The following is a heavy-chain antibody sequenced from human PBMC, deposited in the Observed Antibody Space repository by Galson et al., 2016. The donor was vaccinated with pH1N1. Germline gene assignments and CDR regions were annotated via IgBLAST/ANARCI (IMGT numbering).Heavy chain of an antibody. D-gene: IGHD3-16*01. Sequence: QSGAEVKKPGESLKISCKASGYSFTDYWIGWVRQMTGKGLGWMGIIFPGDSDTRYSPSFQGQVTISADKSINTAYLQWSSLKASDTAIYCCARLRGSDFDSWGQGTLVTVST. CDR3: ARLRGSDFDS. V-gene: IGHV5-51*03. CDR2: IFPGDSDT. J-gene: IGHJ4*02. CDR1: GYSFTDYW.